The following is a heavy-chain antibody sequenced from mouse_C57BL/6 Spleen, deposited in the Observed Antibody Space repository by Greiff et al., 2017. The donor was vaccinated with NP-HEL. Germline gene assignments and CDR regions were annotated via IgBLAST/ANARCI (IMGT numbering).Heavy chain of an antibody. CDR1: GFTFSDYY. Sequence: EVRLVESEGGLVQPGSSIKLSCTASGFTFSDYYMAWVRQVPEKGLEWVANINNDGSSTYYLDSLKSRFIISRDNAKNILYLQMSSLKSEDTATYYCARDRGLKSHYAMDYWGQGTSVTVSS. CDR2: INNDGSST. J-gene: IGHJ4*01. D-gene: IGHD3-1*01. V-gene: IGHV5-16*01. CDR3: ARDRGLKSHYAMDY.